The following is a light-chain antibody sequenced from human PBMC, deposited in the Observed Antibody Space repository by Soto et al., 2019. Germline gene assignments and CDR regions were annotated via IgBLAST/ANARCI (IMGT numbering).Light chain of an antibody. CDR2: DVS. J-gene: IGLJ2*01. CDR3: SSYTSSSTVV. V-gene: IGLV2-14*01. CDR1: SSDVGGYNY. Sequence: QLVLTQPASVSGSPGQSITLFCTGTSSDVGGYNYVSWYQQHPGKAPKLMIYDVSNRPSGVSNRFSGSKSGNTASLTISGLQAEDEADYYCSSYTSSSTVVFGGGTKLTVL.